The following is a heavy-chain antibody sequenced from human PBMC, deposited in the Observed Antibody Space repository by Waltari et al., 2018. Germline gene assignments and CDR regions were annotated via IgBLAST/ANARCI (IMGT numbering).Heavy chain of an antibody. CDR1: GFTFSSYA. Sequence: EVQLVESGGGLVQPGGSLRLSCAASGFTFSSYAMSWVRQAPGKGLEWVSAIRGSGGSTYYADSVKGRFTISRDNSKNTLYLQMNSLRAEDTAVYYCAKDQGNRGGQQLDLDYWGQGTLVTVSS. CDR2: IRGSGGST. V-gene: IGHV3-23*04. CDR3: AKDQGNRGGQQLDLDY. D-gene: IGHD6-13*01. J-gene: IGHJ4*02.